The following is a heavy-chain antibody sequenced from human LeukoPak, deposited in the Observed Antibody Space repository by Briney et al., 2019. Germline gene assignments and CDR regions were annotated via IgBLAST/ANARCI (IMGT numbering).Heavy chain of an antibody. CDR3: AREQYYDYVWGSYGRVKDYYYYYMDV. Sequence: GGSLRLSCAASGFTFSSYWMSWVRQAPGKGLEWVANIKQDGSEKYYVDSVRGRFTISRDNAKNSLYLQMNSLRAEDTAVYYCAREQYYDYVWGSYGRVKDYYYYYMDVWGKGTTVTVSS. D-gene: IGHD3-16*01. CDR1: GFTFSSYW. V-gene: IGHV3-7*01. J-gene: IGHJ6*03. CDR2: IKQDGSEK.